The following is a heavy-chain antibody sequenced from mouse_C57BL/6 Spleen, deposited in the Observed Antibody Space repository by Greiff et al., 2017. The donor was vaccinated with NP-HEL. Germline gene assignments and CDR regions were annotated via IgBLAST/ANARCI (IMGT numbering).Heavy chain of an antibody. CDR2: ISDGGSYT. CDR3: ARGVLREAMDY. D-gene: IGHD1-1*01. CDR1: GFTFSSYA. J-gene: IGHJ4*01. Sequence: EVMLVESGGGLVKPGGSLKLSCAASGFTFSSYAMSWVRQTPEKRLEWVATISDGGSYTYYPDNVKGRFTISRDNAKNNLYLQMSHLKSEDTAMYYCARGVLREAMDYWGQGTSVTVSS. V-gene: IGHV5-4*03.